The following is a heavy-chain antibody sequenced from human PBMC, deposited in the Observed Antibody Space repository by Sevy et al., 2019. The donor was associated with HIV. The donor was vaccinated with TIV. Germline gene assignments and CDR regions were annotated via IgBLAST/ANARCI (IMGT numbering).Heavy chain of an antibody. D-gene: IGHD2-8*01. CDR3: ARNNGGYYFDY. CDR1: GGSISSSSYY. V-gene: IGHV4-39*01. CDR2: IYYRGST. Sequence: ETLSLTCTVSGGSISSSSYYWGWIRQPPGKGLEWIGNIYYRGSTYYNPSLKSRITVSVDTSKNQFSLKLSSVTAADTAVYYCARNNGGYYFDYWGLGTLVTVSS. J-gene: IGHJ4*02.